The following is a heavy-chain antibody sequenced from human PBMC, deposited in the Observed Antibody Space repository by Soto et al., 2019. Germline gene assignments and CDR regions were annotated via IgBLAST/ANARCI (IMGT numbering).Heavy chain of an antibody. J-gene: IGHJ5*02. CDR2: ITWNSGTV. D-gene: IGHD6-25*01. CDR3: AKGGYSSDWDHGS. CDR1: GFTFGDYA. Sequence: EVQLVESGGGLVQSGRSLRLSCAASGFTFGDYAMHWVRQAPGKGLEWVSRITWNSGTVDYEESVKGRFTMSRDNAKNSLYLQMNSRRAEDTALYYCAKGGYSSDWDHGSWGQGTLVTVSS. V-gene: IGHV3-9*01.